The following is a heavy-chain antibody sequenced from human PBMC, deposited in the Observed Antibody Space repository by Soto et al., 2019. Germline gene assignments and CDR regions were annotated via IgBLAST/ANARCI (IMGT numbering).Heavy chain of an antibody. D-gene: IGHD3-16*01. CDR3: ARGIGGWFDP. Sequence: QVQLQQWGAGLLKPSETLSLTCAVYGGSFSGYYWSWIRQPPGKGLEWIGEINHSGSTNYNPSLKSRVTISVDTSKNQFSLKLSSVTAADTAVYYCARGIGGWFDPCGQGTLVTVSS. V-gene: IGHV4-34*01. CDR1: GGSFSGYY. J-gene: IGHJ5*02. CDR2: INHSGST.